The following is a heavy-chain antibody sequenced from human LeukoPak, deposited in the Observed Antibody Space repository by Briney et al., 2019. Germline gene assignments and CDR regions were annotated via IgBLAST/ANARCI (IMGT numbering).Heavy chain of an antibody. CDR2: IYTSGST. CDR3: ARGRYDFWSGYYLDY. CDR1: GGSISSYY. V-gene: IGHV4-4*07. J-gene: IGHJ4*02. D-gene: IGHD3-3*01. Sequence: SETLSLTCTVSGGSISSYYWSWIRQPAGKGLEWIGRIYTSGSTNYNPSLKSRVTMSVDTSKNQFSLKLSSVTAADTVVYYCARGRYDFWSGYYLDYWGQGTLVTVSS.